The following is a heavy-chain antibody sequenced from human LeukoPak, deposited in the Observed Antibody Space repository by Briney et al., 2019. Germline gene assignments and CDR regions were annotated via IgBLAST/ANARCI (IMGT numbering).Heavy chain of an antibody. V-gene: IGHV1-8*01. CDR2: MNPDNGNT. Sequence: ASVTVSCTTSGYRFTNFDINWVRQAPGQGLERMGWMNPDNGNTGYAQKFQGRVSMSGDTSISTAFMVLSSLRSDDTAVYFCARGPRESSSSDYWGQGTLVSVSS. J-gene: IGHJ4*02. CDR1: GYRFTNFD. D-gene: IGHD6-13*01. CDR3: ARGPRESSSSDY.